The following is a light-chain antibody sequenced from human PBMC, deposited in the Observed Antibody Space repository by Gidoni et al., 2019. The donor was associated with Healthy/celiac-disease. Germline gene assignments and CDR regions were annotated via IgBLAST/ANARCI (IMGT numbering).Light chain of an antibody. CDR2: GNS. V-gene: IGLV1-40*01. CDR3: QSYDSSLSGSV. CDR1: SSNIVAGYD. Sequence: QSVLTQPPSVSGAPGQRVTISCTGSSSNIVAGYDLHWYQQLPGPAPKLLIYGNSNRPSGVPDRFSGSKSGTSASLAITGLQAEDEADYYCQSYDSSLSGSVFGGGTKLTVL. J-gene: IGLJ3*02.